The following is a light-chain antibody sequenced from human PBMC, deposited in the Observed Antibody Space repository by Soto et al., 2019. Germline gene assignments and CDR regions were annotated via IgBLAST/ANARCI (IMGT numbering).Light chain of an antibody. CDR1: SSDVGGYNY. Sequence: QSALTQPASVYGSPGQSITLSCTGTSSDVGGYNYVSWYQQHPGKAPKLMIYDVSNRPSGVSNRFSGSKSGNTASLTISGLQAEDEADYYCSSYTSSSTLYVFGTGTKLTVL. J-gene: IGLJ1*01. V-gene: IGLV2-14*01. CDR3: SSYTSSSTLYV. CDR2: DVS.